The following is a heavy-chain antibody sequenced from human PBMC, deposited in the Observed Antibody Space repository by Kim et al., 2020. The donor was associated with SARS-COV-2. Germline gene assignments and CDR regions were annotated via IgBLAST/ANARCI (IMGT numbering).Heavy chain of an antibody. Sequence: DSVKGQFTISRDNSKNTLYLKMNSLRAEDTAVYYCARDLPVATWAYGMDVWGQGTTVTVSS. V-gene: IGHV3-30*01. D-gene: IGHD5-12*01. CDR3: ARDLPVATWAYGMDV. J-gene: IGHJ6*02.